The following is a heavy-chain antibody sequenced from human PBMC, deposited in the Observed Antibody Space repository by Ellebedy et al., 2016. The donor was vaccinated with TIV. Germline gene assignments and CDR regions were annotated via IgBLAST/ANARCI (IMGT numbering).Heavy chain of an antibody. J-gene: IGHJ4*02. Sequence: GGSLRLSXVASGFTFSSHGIYWVRQAPGKGLEWVAVISSDGSNKYYADSVKGRFTISRDNSKNTLYLQMNSLRTDDMAVYYCARGGSSGSSDYWGQGILVTVSS. CDR2: ISSDGSNK. CDR1: GFTFSSHG. CDR3: ARGGSSGSSDY. D-gene: IGHD3-10*01. V-gene: IGHV3-30*03.